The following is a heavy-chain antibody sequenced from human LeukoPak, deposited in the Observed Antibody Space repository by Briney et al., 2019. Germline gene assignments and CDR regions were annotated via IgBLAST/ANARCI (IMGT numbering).Heavy chain of an antibody. V-gene: IGHV3-53*01. CDR3: ARADYGDYLGAMDV. J-gene: IGHJ6*03. CDR1: GFTVSSNY. D-gene: IGHD4-17*01. CDR2: IYSGGST. Sequence: GGSLRLSCTVSGFTVSSNYMSWVRQAPGKGLEWVSVIYSGGSTYYADSVKGRFTISRDNSKNTLYLQMNSLRAEDTAVYYCARADYGDYLGAMDVWGKGTTVTISS.